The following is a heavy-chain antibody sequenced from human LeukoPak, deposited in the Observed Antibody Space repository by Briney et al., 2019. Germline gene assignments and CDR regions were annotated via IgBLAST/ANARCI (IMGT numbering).Heavy chain of an antibody. V-gene: IGHV3-23*01. CDR1: GIIFNTYI. CDR3: ASSLTWRSWFDP. Sequence: GGSLRLSCAASGIIFNTYIMTWVRQAPGQGLEWVSSISASGGSTYYADSVQGRFTISRDNSKNMLYLQMYNLRAEDTALYLCASSLTWRSWFDPWGQGTLVTVSS. J-gene: IGHJ5*02. D-gene: IGHD1-1*01. CDR2: ISASGGST.